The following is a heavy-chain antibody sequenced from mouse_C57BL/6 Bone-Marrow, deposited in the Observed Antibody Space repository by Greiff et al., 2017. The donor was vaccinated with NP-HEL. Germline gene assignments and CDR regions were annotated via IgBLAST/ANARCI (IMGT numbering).Heavy chain of an antibody. CDR1: GYTFTSYW. D-gene: IGHD1-1*01. CDR3: AKRGYNGSRMDY. V-gene: IGHV1-64*01. CDR2: IHPNSGST. Sequence: QVQLKQPGAELVKPGASVKLSCKASGYTFTSYWMHWVKQRPGPGLEWIGMIHPNSGSTNYNEKFKSKATLTVAKSSSTAYMQLSSLTSEDSAVYDGAKRGYNGSRMDYWGQGTSVTVSS. J-gene: IGHJ4*01.